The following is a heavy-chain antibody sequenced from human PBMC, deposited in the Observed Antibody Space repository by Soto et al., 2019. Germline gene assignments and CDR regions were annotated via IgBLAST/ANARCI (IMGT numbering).Heavy chain of an antibody. J-gene: IGHJ5*02. CDR1: GGTFSSYA. CDR3: AKEGYSSSSVSTAHNNWFDP. V-gene: IGHV1-69*01. Sequence: QVQLVQSGAEVKKPGSSVKVSCKASGGTFSSYAISWVRQAPGQGLEWMGGIIPIFGTANYAQKFQGRVTITADESTSTAYMELSSLRSEDTAVYYCAKEGYSSSSVSTAHNNWFDPWGQGTLVTVSS. D-gene: IGHD6-6*01. CDR2: IIPIFGTA.